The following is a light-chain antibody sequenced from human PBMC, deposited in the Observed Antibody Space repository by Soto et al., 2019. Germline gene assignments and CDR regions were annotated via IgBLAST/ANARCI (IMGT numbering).Light chain of an antibody. J-gene: IGKJ5*01. Sequence: EIVLTHSPGTLSLSPWEIATLSCRASQSISSNYVAWYQQKPVQAPRLLIYDASSRATGIPNRFSGSGCGTDFTLTISKVEPEDFAVYYCQQYGTPRSVTFGQGTRLEIK. CDR2: DAS. CDR3: QQYGTPRSVT. CDR1: QSISSNY. V-gene: IGKV3-20*01.